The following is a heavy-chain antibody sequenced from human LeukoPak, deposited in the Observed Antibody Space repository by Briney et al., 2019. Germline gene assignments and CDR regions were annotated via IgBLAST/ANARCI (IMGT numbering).Heavy chain of an antibody. CDR3: AFGYSSSWYYFDY. CDR1: GYTFTGYY. CDR2: INPNSGGT. J-gene: IGHJ4*02. V-gene: IGHV1-2*02. Sequence: ASVKVSRKASGYTFTGYYMHWVRQAPGQGLEWMGWINPNSGGTNYAQKFQGRVTMTRDTSISTAYMELSRLRSDDTAVYYCAFGYSSSWYYFDYWGQGTLVTVSS. D-gene: IGHD6-13*01.